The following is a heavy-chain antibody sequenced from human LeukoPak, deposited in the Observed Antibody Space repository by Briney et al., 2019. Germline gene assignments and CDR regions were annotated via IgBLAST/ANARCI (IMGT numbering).Heavy chain of an antibody. CDR1: GGSISGYY. CDR2: IYSSGST. J-gene: IGHJ6*03. D-gene: IGHD3-22*01. Sequence: SETLSLTCTVSGGSISGYYLTWIRQPPEKGLEWIGYIYSSGSTKYNPSLKSRVTISVDTSKNQFSLNLSSVTAADTAVYYCARVTYDSSGYYHTYYYYVDVWGNGTTVTVSS. V-gene: IGHV4-59*01. CDR3: ARVTYDSSGYYHTYYYYVDV.